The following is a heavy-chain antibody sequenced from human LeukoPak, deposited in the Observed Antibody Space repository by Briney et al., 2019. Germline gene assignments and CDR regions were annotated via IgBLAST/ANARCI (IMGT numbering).Heavy chain of an antibody. CDR3: AREDVVRGVIMYDY. D-gene: IGHD3-10*01. Sequence: SETLSLTCTVSGGSISSGSYYWSWIRQPAGKGLERIGRIYTSGSTNYNPSLKSRVTISVDTSKNQFSLKLSSVTAADTAVYYCAREDVVRGVIMYDYWGQGTLVTVSS. CDR2: IYTSGST. CDR1: GGSISSGSYY. V-gene: IGHV4-61*02. J-gene: IGHJ4*02.